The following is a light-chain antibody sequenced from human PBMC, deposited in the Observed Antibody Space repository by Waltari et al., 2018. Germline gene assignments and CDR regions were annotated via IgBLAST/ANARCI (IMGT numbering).Light chain of an antibody. V-gene: IGLV2-23*02. J-gene: IGLJ1*01. CDR3: CSYAGRGTYV. CDR1: TSAVGNSDL. CDR2: EVI. Sequence: QSALTQPASVSGTPGQSITISCTGTTSAVGNSDLVSWYHQHPGKAPKLLICEVIKRPSGVASRFSGSKSGNTASLTISGLQGEDEADYYCCSYAGRGTYVFGSGTKVTVL.